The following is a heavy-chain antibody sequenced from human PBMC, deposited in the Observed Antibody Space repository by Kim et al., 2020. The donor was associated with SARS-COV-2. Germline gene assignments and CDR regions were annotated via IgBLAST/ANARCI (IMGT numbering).Heavy chain of an antibody. J-gene: IGHJ4*02. CDR2: INHSGST. V-gene: IGHV4-34*01. CDR1: GGSFSGYY. D-gene: IGHD5-12*01. Sequence: SETLSLTCAVYGGSFSGYYWSWIRQPPGKGLEWIGEINHSGSTNYNPSLKSRVTISVDTSKNQFSLELSSVTAAYTAVYSCARGGIVATIDYWGQGTLFTVST. CDR3: ARGGIVATIDY.